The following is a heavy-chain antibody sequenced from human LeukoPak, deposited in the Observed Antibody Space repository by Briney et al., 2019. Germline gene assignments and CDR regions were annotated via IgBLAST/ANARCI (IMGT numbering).Heavy chain of an antibody. J-gene: IGHJ3*02. CDR1: GGSISSGDYY. CDR3: ARGGGGIVVVPAAIAFDI. V-gene: IGHV4-31*03. D-gene: IGHD2-2*01. Sequence: SGTLSLTCTVSGGSISSGDYYWSWIRQHPGKGLEWIGYIYYSGSTYYNPSLKSRVTISVDTSKNQFSLKVNSVTAADTAVYYCARGGGGIVVVPAAIAFDIWGQGTMVTVSS. CDR2: IYYSGST.